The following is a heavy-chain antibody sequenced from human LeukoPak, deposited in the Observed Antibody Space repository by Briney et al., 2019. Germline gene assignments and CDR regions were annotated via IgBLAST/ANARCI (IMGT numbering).Heavy chain of an antibody. CDR1: GFTFSSYA. D-gene: IGHD4-17*01. J-gene: IGHJ4*02. V-gene: IGHV3-23*01. CDR3: AKGFRWTVXTXXFDX. CDR2: ISGSGGST. Sequence: GGSLRPSCAASGFTFSSYAMSWVRQAPGKGLEWVSAISGSGGSTYYAGSVKGRFTISRDNSKNTLYLQMNSLRAEDTAVYYCAKGFRWTVXTXXFDXXGQGXLVT.